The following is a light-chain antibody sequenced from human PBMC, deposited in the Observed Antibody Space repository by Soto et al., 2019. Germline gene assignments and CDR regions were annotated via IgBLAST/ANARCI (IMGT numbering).Light chain of an antibody. J-gene: IGKJ1*01. CDR3: LQDYNYQWT. V-gene: IGKV1-6*02. Sequence: TRCPAEVSASIGDRGTITGWASQIINRYLAWYQQRPGKPPKLLISSASRLQGGVPSRFSGSGSGTDFTLTISSLQPEDFATYYCLQDYNYQWTFGQGTKVDIK. CDR2: SAS. CDR1: QIINRY.